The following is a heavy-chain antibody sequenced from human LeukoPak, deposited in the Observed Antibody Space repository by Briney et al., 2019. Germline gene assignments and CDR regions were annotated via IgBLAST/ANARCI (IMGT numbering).Heavy chain of an antibody. CDR3: ARHMSVSYDAFDL. CDR1: NGSTTGYY. J-gene: IGHJ3*01. D-gene: IGHD3-10*01. CDR2: VYYTGRT. V-gene: IGHV4-59*08. Sequence: SETLSLTCSVSNGSTTGYYWSWIRQPPGKGLEWIAYVYYTGRTLYNPSLESRVTISVDTSKTQFSLTVTSVTAADTAVYYCARHMSVSYDAFDLWGRGTTVTVSS.